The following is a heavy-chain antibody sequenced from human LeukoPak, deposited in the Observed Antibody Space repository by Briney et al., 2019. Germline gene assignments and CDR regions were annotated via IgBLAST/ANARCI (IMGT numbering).Heavy chain of an antibody. V-gene: IGHV4-39*07. D-gene: IGHD5/OR15-5a*01. J-gene: IGHJ4*02. CDR3: ARANRVSLYYFDY. Sequence: PSETLSLTCTVSGGSISSSSYYWGWIRQPPGKGLEWIGSIYHSGSTYYNPSLKSRVTIAVETSKNQFSLKLSSVTAADTAVYYCARANRVSLYYFDYWGQGTLVTVSS. CDR1: GGSISSSSYY. CDR2: IYHSGST.